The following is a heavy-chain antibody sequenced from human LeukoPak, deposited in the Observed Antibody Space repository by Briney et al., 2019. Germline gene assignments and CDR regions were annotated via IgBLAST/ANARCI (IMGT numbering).Heavy chain of an antibody. D-gene: IGHD1-26*01. CDR1: GFTFSSYA. V-gene: IGHV3-30-3*01. CDR2: ISYDGSNK. Sequence: PGGSLRLSCAASGFTFSSYAMHWVRQAPGKGLEWVAVISYDGSNKYYADSVKGRFTISRDNSKNTLYLQMNSLRAEDTAVYYCARDLMGAIPMGYWGQGTLVTVSS. CDR3: ARDLMGAIPMGY. J-gene: IGHJ4*02.